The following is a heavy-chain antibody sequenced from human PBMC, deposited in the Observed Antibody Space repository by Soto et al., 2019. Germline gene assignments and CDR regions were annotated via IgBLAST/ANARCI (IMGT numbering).Heavy chain of an antibody. V-gene: IGHV1-69*02. CDR2: IIPILGIA. J-gene: IGHJ3*02. CDR1: GGTFSSYT. D-gene: IGHD2-2*01. CDR3: ARAQYHTQTGADAFDI. Sequence: QVQLVQSGAEVKKPGSSVKVSCQASGGTFSSYTISWVRQAPGQGLEWMGRIIPILGIANYAQKVQGRVTITADKATSTAYMELSSLRSEATAVYYCARAQYHTQTGADAFDIWGQGTMVTVSS.